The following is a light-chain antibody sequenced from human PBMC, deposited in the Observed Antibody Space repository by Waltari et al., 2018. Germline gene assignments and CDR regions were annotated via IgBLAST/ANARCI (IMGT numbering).Light chain of an antibody. CDR3: QQRSNWPRT. CDR2: SAS. J-gene: IGKJ1*01. V-gene: IGKV3-11*01. CDR1: QSVTNS. Sequence: EIVLTQSPDTLSLSPGERATLSCRASQSVTNSLAWYQQQPGQAPKLLVYSASNRATGVRARFSGSGSGTDFTLTISSLEPEDFAVYYCQQRSNWPRTFGQGTKVEIK.